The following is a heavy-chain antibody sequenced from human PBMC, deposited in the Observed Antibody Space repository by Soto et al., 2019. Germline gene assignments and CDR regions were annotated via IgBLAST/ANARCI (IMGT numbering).Heavy chain of an antibody. CDR1: GFTFSTYA. D-gene: IGHD3-10*01. Sequence: EGQVVESGGDLVQPGDSLTISCAASGFTFSTYAMSWVRQAPGKGLEWVSGIHKTGTITFYADSVKGRFTISRDNSKNTLYLHMRSLRDGGTAVYYCVRDVNYNFFFDLWGQGTLVTVSS. CDR3: VRDVNYNFFFDL. V-gene: IGHV3-23*05. CDR2: IHKTGTIT. J-gene: IGHJ4*02.